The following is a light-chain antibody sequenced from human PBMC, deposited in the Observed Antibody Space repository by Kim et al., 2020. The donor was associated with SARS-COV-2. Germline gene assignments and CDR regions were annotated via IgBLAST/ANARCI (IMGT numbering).Light chain of an antibody. V-gene: IGLV3-21*04. CDR3: QVWHSSSDHWV. CDR2: HDS. CDR1: NIGSKS. J-gene: IGLJ3*02. Sequence: SYELTQPPSVSVAPGKTARITCGGDNIGSKSVHWYQQKPGQAPVLAIYHDSDRPSGIPERFSGSNSGNTATLTISRVEAGDEADDYCQVWHSSSDHWVFG.